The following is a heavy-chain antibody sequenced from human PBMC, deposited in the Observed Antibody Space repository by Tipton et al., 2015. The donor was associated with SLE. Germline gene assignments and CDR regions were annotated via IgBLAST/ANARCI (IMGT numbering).Heavy chain of an antibody. CDR2: ISYDGSNK. CDR3: AKGGHH. CDR1: GFTFSSYG. Sequence: RSLRLSCAASGFTFSSYGMHWVRQAPGKGLEWVAVISYDGSNKYYADSVKGRFTISRDNSKNTLYLQMNSLRAEDTAVYYCAKGGHHWGQGTLVTVSS. J-gene: IGHJ1*01. V-gene: IGHV3-30*18.